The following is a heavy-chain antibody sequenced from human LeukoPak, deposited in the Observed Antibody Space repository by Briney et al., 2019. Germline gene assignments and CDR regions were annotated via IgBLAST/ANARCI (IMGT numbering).Heavy chain of an antibody. V-gene: IGHV4-34*01. CDR2: INHSGST. D-gene: IGHD5-18*01. CDR3: ARDSYGYGTDY. J-gene: IGHJ4*02. Sequence: RSETLSLTCAVYGGSFSCYYWSWIRQPPGKGLEWIGEINHSGSTNYNPSLKSRVTISIDTSKNQFSLKLSSVTAADTAVYYCARDSYGYGTDYWGQGTLVTVSS. CDR1: GGSFSCYY.